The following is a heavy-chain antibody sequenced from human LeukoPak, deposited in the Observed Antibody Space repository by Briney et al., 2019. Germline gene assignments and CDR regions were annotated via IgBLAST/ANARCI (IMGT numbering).Heavy chain of an antibody. CDR2: IYFSGSS. Sequence: SETLSLTCTVSGGSIRSGSYYWGWIRQPPGKGLEWIGSIYYSGSIYFSGSSDYNPSLKSRVTISGDTSKNQFSLKLSSMTAADTAVYYCARDFDYWGQGTLVTVSS. V-gene: IGHV4-39*07. CDR3: ARDFDY. CDR1: GGSIRSGSYY. J-gene: IGHJ4*02.